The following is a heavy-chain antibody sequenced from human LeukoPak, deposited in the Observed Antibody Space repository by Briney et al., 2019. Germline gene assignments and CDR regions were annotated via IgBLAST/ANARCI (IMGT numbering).Heavy chain of an antibody. J-gene: IGHJ5*02. V-gene: IGHV4-38-2*01. CDR2: IYHSGST. CDR1: GYSIISGYY. Sequence: PSETLSLTCAVSGYSIISGYYWGWIRQPPGKGLEWIGSIYHSGSTYYNPSLKSRVTISVDTSKNQFSLKLSSVTAADTAVYYCARMSYSSGWYRWFDPWGQGTLVTVSS. D-gene: IGHD6-19*01. CDR3: ARMSYSSGWYRWFDP.